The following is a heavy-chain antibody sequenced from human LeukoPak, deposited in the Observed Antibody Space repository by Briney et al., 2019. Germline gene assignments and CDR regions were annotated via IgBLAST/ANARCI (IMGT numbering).Heavy chain of an antibody. CDR2: ISGSGGST. CDR1: GFTFSSYA. Sequence: GGSLRLSCAASGFTFSSYAMSWVRQAPGKGLEWVSAISGSGGSTYYADSVKGRFTISRDNSKNTLYLQMNSLRAEDTDVYYCAPLTGGYYFDYWGQGTLVTVSS. J-gene: IGHJ4*02. V-gene: IGHV3-23*01. CDR3: APLTGGYYFDY. D-gene: IGHD1-20*01.